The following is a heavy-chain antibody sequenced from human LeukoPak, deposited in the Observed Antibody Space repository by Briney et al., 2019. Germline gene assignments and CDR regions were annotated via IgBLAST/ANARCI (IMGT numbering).Heavy chain of an antibody. J-gene: IGHJ4*02. D-gene: IGHD6-13*01. V-gene: IGHV4-39*01. CDR1: GGSISSSSYY. CDR2: IHYSGST. Sequence: PSETLSLTCTVSGGSISSSSYYWGWVRQPPGKGLEWIGAIHYSGSTYYNPSLKSRVTISVDTSKNQFSLKLSSVTAADTAVYYCASQQRDSSTWQEYWGQGTLVTVSS. CDR3: ASQQRDSSTWQEY.